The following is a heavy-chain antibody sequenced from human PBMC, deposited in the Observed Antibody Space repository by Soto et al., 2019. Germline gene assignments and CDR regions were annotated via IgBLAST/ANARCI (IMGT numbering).Heavy chain of an antibody. CDR3: ARVFGTYYDILTGLWGGRFDY. J-gene: IGHJ4*02. D-gene: IGHD3-9*01. CDR1: GYTFTSYA. V-gene: IGHV1-3*01. CDR2: INAGNGNT. Sequence: ASVKVSCKASGYTFTSYAMHWVRQAPGQRLEWMGWINAGNGNTKYSQKFQDRVTMTRDTSTSTVYIELSSLRSEDTAVFYCARVFGTYYDILTGLWGGRFDYWGQGTQVTVSS.